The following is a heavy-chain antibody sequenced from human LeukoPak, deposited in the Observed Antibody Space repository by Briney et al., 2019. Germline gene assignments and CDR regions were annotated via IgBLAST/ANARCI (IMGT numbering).Heavy chain of an antibody. CDR1: GYTFTSYG. V-gene: IGHV1-18*01. CDR3: ARAIPRGYSYGYDAFDI. J-gene: IGHJ3*02. Sequence: ASVKVSCKASGYTFTSYGISWVRQAPGQGLEWMGWISAYNGNTNYAQKLQGRVTMTTDTSTSTAYMELRSLRSDDTAVYYCARAIPRGYSYGYDAFDIWGQGTMATVSS. D-gene: IGHD5-18*01. CDR2: ISAYNGNT.